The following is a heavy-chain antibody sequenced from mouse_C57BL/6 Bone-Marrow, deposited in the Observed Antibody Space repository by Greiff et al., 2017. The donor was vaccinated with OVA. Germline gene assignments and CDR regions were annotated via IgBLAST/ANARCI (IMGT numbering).Heavy chain of an antibody. CDR2: IDPSDSYT. D-gene: IGHD1-1*01. J-gene: IGHJ1*03. CDR1: GYTFTSYW. CDR3: ARRVAKDFDV. Sequence: VQLQQPGAELVMPGASVKLSCKASGYTFTSYWMHWVKQRPGQGLEWIGEIDPSDSYTNYNQKFKGKSTLTVDKSSSTAYMQLSSLTSEDSAVYYCARRVAKDFDVWGTGTTVTVSS. V-gene: IGHV1-69*01.